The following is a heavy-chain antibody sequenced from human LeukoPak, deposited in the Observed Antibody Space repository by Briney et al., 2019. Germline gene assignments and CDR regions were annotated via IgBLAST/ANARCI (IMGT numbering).Heavy chain of an antibody. CDR3: ARDIVVVPAAANNWFDP. Sequence: SETLSLTCAVYGGSFSGYCWSWIRQPPGKGLEWIGEINHSGSTNYNPSLKSRVTISVDTSKNQFSLKLSSVTAADTAVYYCARDIVVVPAAANNWFDPWGQGTLVTVSS. V-gene: IGHV4-34*01. CDR2: INHSGST. D-gene: IGHD2-2*01. CDR1: GGSFSGYC. J-gene: IGHJ5*02.